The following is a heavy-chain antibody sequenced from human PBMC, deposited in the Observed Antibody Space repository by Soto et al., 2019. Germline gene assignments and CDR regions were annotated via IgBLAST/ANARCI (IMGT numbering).Heavy chain of an antibody. D-gene: IGHD3-3*01. Sequence: SETLSLTCTVSGGSISSYYWSWIRQPPGKGLEWIGYIYYSGSTNYNPSLKSRVTISVDTSKNQFSLKLSSVTAADTAVYYCARGVRKLRFLELSYYGMDVWGQGTTVTVSS. V-gene: IGHV4-59*01. CDR2: IYYSGST. J-gene: IGHJ6*02. CDR3: ARGVRKLRFLELSYYGMDV. CDR1: GGSISSYY.